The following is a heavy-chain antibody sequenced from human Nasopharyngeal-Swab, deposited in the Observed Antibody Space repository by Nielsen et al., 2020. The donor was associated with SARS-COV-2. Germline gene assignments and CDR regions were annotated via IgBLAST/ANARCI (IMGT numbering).Heavy chain of an antibody. CDR3: ARGRGDYGSGSSNYYMDV. V-gene: IGHV1-18*01. CDR2: ISAYNGNT. Sequence: ASVKVSCKASGGTFSSYGISWVRQAPGQGLEWMGWISAYNGNTNYAQKLQGRVTMTTDTSTSTAYMELRSLRSDDTAVYYCARGRGDYGSGSSNYYMDVWGKGTTVTVSS. J-gene: IGHJ6*03. CDR1: GGTFSSYG. D-gene: IGHD3-10*01.